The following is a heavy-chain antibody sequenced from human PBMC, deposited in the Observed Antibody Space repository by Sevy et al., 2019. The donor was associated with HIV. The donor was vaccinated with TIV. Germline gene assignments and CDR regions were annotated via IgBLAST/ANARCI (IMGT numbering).Heavy chain of an antibody. CDR1: GFTFSSYG. CDR2: ILNSGGGT. J-gene: IGHJ4*02. CDR3: ANPFEYSISSLDY. D-gene: IGHD6-6*01. V-gene: IGHV3-23*01. Sequence: GGSLRLSCAASGFTFSSYGMSWVRQAPGKGLQWVSSILNSGGGTTYADSVKGRFTISRDNSKNTLYLQMNSLRAEDTAVYYCANPFEYSISSLDYWGQGTLVTVS.